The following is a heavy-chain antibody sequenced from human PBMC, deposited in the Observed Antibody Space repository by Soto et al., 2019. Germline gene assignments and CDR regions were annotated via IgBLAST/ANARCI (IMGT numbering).Heavy chain of an antibody. CDR3: ARHDYDYVWGSYRYFSWFDP. V-gene: IGHV4-39*01. D-gene: IGHD3-16*02. J-gene: IGHJ5*02. CDR1: GGSISSSSYY. CDR2: IYYSGST. Sequence: SETLSLTCTVSGGSISSSSYYWGWIRQPPGKGLEWIGSIYYSGSTYYNPSLKSRVTISVDTSKNQFSLKLSSVTAADTAVYYCARHDYDYVWGSYRYFSWFDPWGQGTLVTVSS.